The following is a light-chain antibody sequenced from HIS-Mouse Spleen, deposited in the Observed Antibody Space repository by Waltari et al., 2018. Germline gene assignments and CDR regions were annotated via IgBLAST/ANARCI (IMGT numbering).Light chain of an antibody. CDR2: SAS. CDR1: QRVLYSSNNKNY. Sequence: DIVMTQSPSSLAVSLCERATIHCKPSQRVLYSSNNKNYLAWYQQKPGQPPKLLIYSASTRECGVPERFSGSGSGTDFTLTISSLQAEDLAVYYCQQYYSTPLTFGGGTKVEIK. J-gene: IGKJ4*01. CDR3: QQYYSTPLT. V-gene: IGKV4-1*01.